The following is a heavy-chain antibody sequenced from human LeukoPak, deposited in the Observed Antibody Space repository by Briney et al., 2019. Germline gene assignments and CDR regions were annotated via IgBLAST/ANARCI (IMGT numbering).Heavy chain of an antibody. D-gene: IGHD3-3*01. J-gene: IGHJ4*02. Sequence: GGSLRLSCAASGFTFSSYGMHWVRQAPGKGLEWVAVISYDGSNKYYADSVKGRFTISRDNSKNALYLQMNSLRAEDTAVYYCARDPDSRNYLDYWGQGTLVTVSS. CDR1: GFTFSSYG. CDR2: ISYDGSNK. CDR3: ARDPDSRNYLDY. V-gene: IGHV3-30*19.